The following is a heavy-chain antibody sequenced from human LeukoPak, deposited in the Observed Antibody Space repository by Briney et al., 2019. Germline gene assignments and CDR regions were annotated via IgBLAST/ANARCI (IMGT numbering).Heavy chain of an antibody. Sequence: GGSLRLSCAASGFTISSYWMSWVRQAPGKELEWVANIKQDGSEKYYVDSVKGRFTISRDNAKNSLYLQMNSLRAEDTAVYYCARERGDSTAYYSYYFDYWGQGTLVTVSS. CDR3: ARERGDSTAYYSYYFDY. CDR1: GFTISSYW. CDR2: IKQDGSEK. J-gene: IGHJ4*02. V-gene: IGHV3-7*01. D-gene: IGHD3-22*01.